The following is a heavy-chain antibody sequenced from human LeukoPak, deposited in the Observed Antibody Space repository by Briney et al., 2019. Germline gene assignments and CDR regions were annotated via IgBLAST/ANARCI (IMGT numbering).Heavy chain of an antibody. CDR2: IIPIFGTA. D-gene: IGHD2-15*01. CDR3: ARDKGGGSWDNFDY. Sequence: ASVKVSCKASGGTFSSYAISWVRQAPGQGLEWMGGIIPIFGTANYAQKFQGRVTITADESTSTAYMELSSLRSEDTAVYYCARDKGGGSWDNFDYWGQGTLVTVS. V-gene: IGHV1-69*13. CDR1: GGTFSSYA. J-gene: IGHJ4*02.